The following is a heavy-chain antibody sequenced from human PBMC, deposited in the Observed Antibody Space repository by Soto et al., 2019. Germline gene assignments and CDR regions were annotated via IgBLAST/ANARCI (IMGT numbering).Heavy chain of an antibody. CDR1: GGSISSSSYY. CDR2: IYYSGST. CDR3: ASPRARYCSGGSCYLPAYFDY. J-gene: IGHJ4*02. D-gene: IGHD2-15*01. Sequence: QLLASGPGLVKPSETLSLTCTVSGGSISSSSYYWGWIRQPPGKGLEWIGSIYYSGSTYYNPSLKSRVTISVDTSKNQLSLKLSSVTAADTAVYYCASPRARYCSGGSCYLPAYFDYWGQGALVTVSS. V-gene: IGHV4-39*01.